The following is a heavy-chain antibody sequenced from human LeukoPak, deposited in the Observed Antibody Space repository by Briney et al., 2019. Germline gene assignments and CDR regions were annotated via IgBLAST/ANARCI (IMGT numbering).Heavy chain of an antibody. CDR3: ATRFRDYVYSRTDY. CDR1: GFTFSSYG. J-gene: IGHJ4*02. D-gene: IGHD5-12*01. CDR2: ISGSGGST. V-gene: IGHV3-23*01. Sequence: GGSLRLSCAASGFTFSSYGMSWVRQPQGAGLEWVSTISGSGGSTYYADSVKGRFTISRDNSKNTLYLQMNSLRAEDTAVYYRATRFRDYVYSRTDYWGQGPLVTVSS.